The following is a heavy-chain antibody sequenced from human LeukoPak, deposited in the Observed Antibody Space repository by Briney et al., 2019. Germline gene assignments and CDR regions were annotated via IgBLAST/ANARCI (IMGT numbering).Heavy chain of an antibody. CDR2: IKQDGSEK. CDR1: GFTVSSYW. Sequence: PGGSLRRSCAASGFTVSSYWMSWVRQAPGKGLEWVANIKQDGSEKYYVDSVKGRFTISRDNAKNSLYLQMNSLRAEDTAVYYCARTVRFFGTSWGQGTLVTVSS. CDR3: ARTVRFFGTS. V-gene: IGHV3-7*01. D-gene: IGHD3-3*01. J-gene: IGHJ5*02.